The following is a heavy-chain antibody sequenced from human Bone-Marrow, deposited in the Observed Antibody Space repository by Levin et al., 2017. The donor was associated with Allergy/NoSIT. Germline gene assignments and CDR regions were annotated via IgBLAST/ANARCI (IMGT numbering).Heavy chain of an antibody. CDR1: GFTFSSYD. Sequence: GESLKISCAASGFTFSSYDMHWVRQATGEGPEWVSAIGPAGETYYPGSVKGRFTISRENAKNSLYLQMNGLRAGDTAVYYCASGRLAGTGSGWFDPWGQGTLVTVSS. D-gene: IGHD6-19*01. CDR3: ASGRLAGTGSGWFDP. J-gene: IGHJ5*02. V-gene: IGHV3-13*04. CDR2: IGPAGET.